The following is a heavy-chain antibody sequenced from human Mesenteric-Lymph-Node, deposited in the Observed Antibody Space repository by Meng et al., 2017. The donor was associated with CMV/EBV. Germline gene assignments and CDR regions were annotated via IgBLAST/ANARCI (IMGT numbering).Heavy chain of an antibody. CDR3: AREVTGYSSSYYYNHGMDV. D-gene: IGHD6-13*01. Sequence: SVKVSCKASGYTFTSRNIHWVRQAPGQGLEWLGGIMSLFGTANYAQKFQGRVTITTDESTNTAYMELSSLRSEDTAVYYCAREVTGYSSSYYYNHGMDVWGQGTTVTVSS. CDR2: IMSLFGTA. CDR1: GYTFTSRN. J-gene: IGHJ6*02. V-gene: IGHV1-69*05.